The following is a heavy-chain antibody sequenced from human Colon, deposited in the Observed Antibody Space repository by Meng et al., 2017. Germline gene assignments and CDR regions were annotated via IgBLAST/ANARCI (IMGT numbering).Heavy chain of an antibody. J-gene: IGHJ4*02. Sequence: QVPLQGSGPSLVTLSEPLSLTCSASLAPQGFSPEYWAWVRQAPGKVLWWIRSMSYSGATYYTQSFQRRVTISREESNRQLALTLNSGTAADTSVYYCARDCCSLNWFFYWGQGTLVTVSS. CDR1: LAPQGFSPEY. D-gene: IGHD3-10*01. CDR3: ARDCCSLNWFFY. CDR2: MSYSGAT. V-gene: IGHV4-39*07.